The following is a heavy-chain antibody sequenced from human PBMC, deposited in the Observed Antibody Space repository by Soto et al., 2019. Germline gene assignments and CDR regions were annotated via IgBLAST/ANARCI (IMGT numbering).Heavy chain of an antibody. CDR2: IWYDGNNK. CDR3: ARGLHSLFYY. J-gene: IGHJ4*02. CDR1: GFTFSNYG. V-gene: IGHV3-33*01. Sequence: QVQLVESGGDVVQPGGSLRLSCAASGFTFSNYGMHWVRQAPGKGLEWVAVIWYDGNNKYYADSVKGRFTISIDNSNNTLYVQMNSLRAEDTAVYYCARGLHSLFYYWGQGTLVTVSS. D-gene: IGHD2-21*01.